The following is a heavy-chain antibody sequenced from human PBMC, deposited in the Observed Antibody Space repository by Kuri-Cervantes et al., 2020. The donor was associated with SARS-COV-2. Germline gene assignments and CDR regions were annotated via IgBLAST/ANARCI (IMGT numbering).Heavy chain of an antibody. CDR1: GFTFSSYE. CDR2: ISSSGSTI. J-gene: IGHJ4*02. V-gene: IGHV3-48*03. D-gene: IGHD2-2*01. CDR3: ARVVIPAALDY. Sequence: GESLKISCAASGFTFSSYEMNWVRQAPGKGLEWVSYISSSGSTIYYADSVKGRFTISRDNAKNSLYLRMNSLRAEDTAVYYCARVVIPAALDYWGQGTLVTVSS.